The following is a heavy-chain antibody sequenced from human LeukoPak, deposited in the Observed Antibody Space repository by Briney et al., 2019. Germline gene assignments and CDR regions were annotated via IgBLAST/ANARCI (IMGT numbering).Heavy chain of an antibody. Sequence: SETLSLTCTVSGVSIASRNWWGWVRQPPGKGLEWIGEIYHSDNPTYNPSLKSRVTISVDKSKNQFSLNLSSVTAADTAVYYCASNYGDYAFTTFDIWGQGTMVTVSS. CDR3: ASNYGDYAFTTFDI. CDR2: IYHSDNP. D-gene: IGHD4-17*01. V-gene: IGHV4/OR15-8*01. J-gene: IGHJ3*02. CDR1: GVSIASRNW.